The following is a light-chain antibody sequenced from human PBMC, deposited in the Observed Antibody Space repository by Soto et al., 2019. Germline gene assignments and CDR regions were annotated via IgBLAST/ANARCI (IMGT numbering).Light chain of an antibody. Sequence: EIVLTQSPVTLSLSPGERVTLSCRASQSVSSGYLAWYQQKPGQAPRLLIFDASSRAAGIPDRFSGSGSGTDFTLSISKLEPEDFAVYYCQQYGSSPRTFGQGT. CDR3: QQYGSSPRT. J-gene: IGKJ1*01. CDR2: DAS. V-gene: IGKV3-20*01. CDR1: QSVSSGY.